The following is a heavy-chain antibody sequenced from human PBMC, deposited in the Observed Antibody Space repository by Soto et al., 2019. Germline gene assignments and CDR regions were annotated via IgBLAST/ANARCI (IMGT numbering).Heavy chain of an antibody. J-gene: IGHJ4*02. CDR1: GGSVSSGSYY. Sequence: QVQLQESGPGLVKPSETLSLTCTVSGGSVSSGSYYWSWIRQPPGKGLEWIGYIYYSGSTNYNPSLKSRVTIAVDTSKNQFSLEVSSVAAADTAVYYCARVGSDIGHITTVRGARTGLFDYWGQGTLVTVSS. CDR2: IYYSGST. V-gene: IGHV4-61*01. CDR3: ARVGSDIGHITTVRGARTGLFDY. D-gene: IGHD3-10*01.